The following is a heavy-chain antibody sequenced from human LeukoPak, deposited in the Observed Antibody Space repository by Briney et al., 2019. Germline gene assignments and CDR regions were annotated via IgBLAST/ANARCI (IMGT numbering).Heavy chain of an antibody. Sequence: SETLSLTCTVSGGSISYSSYYWGWIRQPPGKGLEWIGSIHYSGSTYYNPSLKSRVTISVDTSKNQFSLKLSSVTAADTAVYYCARQTAVAGRYYYMDVWGKGTTVTVSS. CDR3: ARQTAVAGRYYYMDV. J-gene: IGHJ6*03. CDR2: IHYSGST. V-gene: IGHV4-39*01. D-gene: IGHD6-19*01. CDR1: GGSISYSSYY.